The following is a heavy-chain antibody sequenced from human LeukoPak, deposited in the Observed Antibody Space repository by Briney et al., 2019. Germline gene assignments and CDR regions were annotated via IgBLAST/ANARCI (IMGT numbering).Heavy chain of an antibody. CDR1: GFTFSSYA. CDR2: ISGSGGST. V-gene: IGHV3-23*01. CDR3: AKGTIFGVVTTY. D-gene: IGHD3-3*01. Sequence: PGGSLRLSCAASGFTFSSYAMSWVRQAPGKGLEWVSAISGSGGSTYYAGSVKGRFTISRDNSKNTLYLQMNSLRAEDTAVYYCAKGTIFGVVTTYWGQGTLVTVSS. J-gene: IGHJ4*02.